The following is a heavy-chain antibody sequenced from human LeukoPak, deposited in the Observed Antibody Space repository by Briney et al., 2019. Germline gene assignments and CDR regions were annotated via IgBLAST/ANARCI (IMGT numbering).Heavy chain of an antibody. Sequence: ASVKVSCKASGYTFSNYGISWVRQAPGQGLEWMGWISAYNGDSNYVQKLQGRVTMTTDTSTRTAYMELRSLRSDDTAVYYCARYGIGYYDSSGYRNFDYWGQGTLVTVSS. CDR3: ARYGIGYYDSSGYRNFDY. CDR1: GYTFSNYG. V-gene: IGHV1-18*01. D-gene: IGHD3-22*01. CDR2: ISAYNGDS. J-gene: IGHJ4*02.